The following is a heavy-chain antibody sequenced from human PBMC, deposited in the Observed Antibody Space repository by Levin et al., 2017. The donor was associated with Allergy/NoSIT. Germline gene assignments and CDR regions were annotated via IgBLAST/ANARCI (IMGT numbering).Heavy chain of an antibody. D-gene: IGHD6-6*01. J-gene: IGHJ6*03. V-gene: IGHV1-2*06. CDR2: INPNSGGT. CDR1: GYTFTGYY. Sequence: AASVKVSCKASGYTFTGYYMHWVRQAPGQGLEWMGRINPNSGGTNYAQKFQGRVTMTRDTSISTAYMELSRLRSDDTAVYYCARDGIYSSSSLNYYYYMDVWGKGTTVTVSS. CDR3: ARDGIYSSSSLNYYYYMDV.